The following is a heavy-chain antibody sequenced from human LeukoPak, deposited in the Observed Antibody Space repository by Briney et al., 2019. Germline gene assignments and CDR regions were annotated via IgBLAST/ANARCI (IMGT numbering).Heavy chain of an antibody. CDR3: ARLALAVAGTNYYYYMDV. D-gene: IGHD6-19*01. J-gene: IGHJ6*03. CDR1: GGSISSSSYY. V-gene: IGHV4-39*01. CDR2: IYYSGST. Sequence: SETLSLTCTVSGGSISSSSYYWGWIRQPPGKGLEWFGSIYYSGSTYYNPSLKSRVTISVDTSKNQFSLKLSSVTAADTAVYYCARLALAVAGTNYYYYMDVWGKGTTVTISS.